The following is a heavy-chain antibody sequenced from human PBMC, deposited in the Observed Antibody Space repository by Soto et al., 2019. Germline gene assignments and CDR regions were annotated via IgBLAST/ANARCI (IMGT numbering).Heavy chain of an antibody. CDR2: IIPIFGTA. CDR3: ARGRNYYDSSGYYYERPFDY. D-gene: IGHD3-22*01. CDR1: GGTFSSYA. J-gene: IGHJ4*02. V-gene: IGHV1-69*13. Sequence: GPSVKVSCKASGGTFSSYAISWVRQAPGQGLEWMGGIIPIFGTANYAQKFQGRVTITADESTSTAYMELSSLRSEDTAVYYCARGRNYYDSSGYYYERPFDYWGQGTLVTVSS.